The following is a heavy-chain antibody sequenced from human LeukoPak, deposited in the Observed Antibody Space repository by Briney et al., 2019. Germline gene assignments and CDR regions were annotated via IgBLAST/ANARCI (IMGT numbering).Heavy chain of an antibody. CDR1: GFTFSSYS. V-gene: IGHV3-21*01. Sequence: PGGSLRLSCAASGFTFSSYSMNWVRQAPGKGLEGVSSISSSSSYIYHADSVKGRFTISRDNAENSLFLQMNSLGAEDTAVYYCAPFSAVTHYYFDYWGQGTLVTVSS. CDR2: ISSSSSYI. D-gene: IGHD6-13*01. CDR3: APFSAVTHYYFDY. J-gene: IGHJ4*02.